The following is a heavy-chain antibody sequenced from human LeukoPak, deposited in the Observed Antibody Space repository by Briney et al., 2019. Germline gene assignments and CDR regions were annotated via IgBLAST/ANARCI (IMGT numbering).Heavy chain of an antibody. CDR2: INHSGST. D-gene: IGHD3-16*02. CDR1: GGSFSGYY. V-gene: IGHV4-34*01. Sequence: SETLSLTCAVYGGSFSGYYWSWIRQPPGKGLEWMGEINHSGSTNYNPSLKSRVTISVDTSKNQFSLKLSSVTAADTAVYYCASAFYDYIWGSYRFSPITYFDYWGQGTLVTVSS. CDR3: ASAFYDYIWGSYRFSPITYFDY. J-gene: IGHJ4*02.